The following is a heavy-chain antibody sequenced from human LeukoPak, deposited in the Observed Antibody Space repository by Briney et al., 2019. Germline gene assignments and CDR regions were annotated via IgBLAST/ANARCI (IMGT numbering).Heavy chain of an antibody. D-gene: IGHD1-26*01. Sequence: PSETLSLTCTVSGGSINTPNYYWGWIRQTPGKGLEWIGNIFYSGGTYYSPSLTSRVTISVDTSKNQFSLKLSSVTAADTAVYYCARGLRLQGSGVDIWGQGTMVTVSS. CDR1: GGSINTPNYY. V-gene: IGHV4-39*07. CDR2: IFYSGGT. J-gene: IGHJ3*02. CDR3: ARGLRLQGSGVDI.